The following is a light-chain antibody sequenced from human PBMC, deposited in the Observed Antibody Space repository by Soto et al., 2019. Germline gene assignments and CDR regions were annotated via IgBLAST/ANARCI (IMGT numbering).Light chain of an antibody. CDR1: QGISSY. V-gene: IGKV1-8*01. CDR3: QQRDIWPWT. J-gene: IGKJ1*01. CDR2: AAS. Sequence: AILMTQSPSSFSASTGDRVTITCRASQGISSYLAWYQQKPGKAPKLLIYAASTLQSGVPSRFSGSGSGTDFTLTISSLEPEDFAVYYCQQRDIWPWTFGQGTKVDIK.